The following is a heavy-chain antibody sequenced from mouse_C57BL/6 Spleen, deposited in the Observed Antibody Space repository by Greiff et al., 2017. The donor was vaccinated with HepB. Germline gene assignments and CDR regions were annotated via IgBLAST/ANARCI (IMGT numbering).Heavy chain of an antibody. J-gene: IGHJ3*01. Sequence: EVKLQESGAELVRPGASVKLSCTASGFNIKDDYMHWVKQRPEQGLEWIGWIDPENGDTEYASKFQGKATITADTSSNTAYLRLSSLTSEDTAVYYCTTHYSNPAWFAYWGQGTLVTVSA. CDR2: IDPENGDT. CDR1: GFNIKDDY. CDR3: TTHYSNPAWFAY. D-gene: IGHD2-5*01. V-gene: IGHV14-4*01.